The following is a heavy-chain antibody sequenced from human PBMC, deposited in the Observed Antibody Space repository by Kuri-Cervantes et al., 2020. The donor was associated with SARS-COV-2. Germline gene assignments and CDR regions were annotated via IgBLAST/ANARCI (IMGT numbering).Heavy chain of an antibody. J-gene: IGHJ2*01. Sequence: LSLTCAASGFTFSSYAVHWVRQAPGKGLEWVAVISYDGSNKYYADSVKGRFTISRDNSKNTLYLQMNSLRAEDTAVYYCASELLWYFDLWGRGTLVTVSS. CDR1: GFTFSSYA. D-gene: IGHD1-26*01. CDR3: ASELLWYFDL. CDR2: ISYDGSNK. V-gene: IGHV3-30*04.